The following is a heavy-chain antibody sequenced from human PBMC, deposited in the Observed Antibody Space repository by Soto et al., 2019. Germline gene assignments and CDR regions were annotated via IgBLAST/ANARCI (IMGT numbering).Heavy chain of an antibody. V-gene: IGHV4-38-2*02. CDR3: ARARIVVSGTIVDF. CDR1: GYSVTSGSY. CDR2: VYLSGHT. Sequence: PSETLSLTCTVSGYSVTSGSYWGFFRQPPEKGLEWIGSVYLSGHTYHNPSLMSRVTISIDTSKNQFSLKLTSVTAADTAVYYCARARIVVSGTIVDFWGLGTLVTVSP. D-gene: IGHD1-7*01. J-gene: IGHJ4*02.